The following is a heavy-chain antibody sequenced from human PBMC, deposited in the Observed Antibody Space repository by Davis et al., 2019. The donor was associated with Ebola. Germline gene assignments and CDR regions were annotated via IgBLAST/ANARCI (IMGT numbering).Heavy chain of an antibody. CDR2: IKQDGSEK. D-gene: IGHD5-18*01. CDR3: ARDKREIGGYSYDPA. Sequence: GESLKISCAASGFTFSSYWMSWVRQAPGKGLEWVANIKQDGSEKYYVDSVKGRFTISRDNAKNSLYLQMNSLRAEDTAVYYCARDKREIGGYSYDPAWGQGTLVTVSS. CDR1: GFTFSSYW. J-gene: IGHJ4*02. V-gene: IGHV3-7*03.